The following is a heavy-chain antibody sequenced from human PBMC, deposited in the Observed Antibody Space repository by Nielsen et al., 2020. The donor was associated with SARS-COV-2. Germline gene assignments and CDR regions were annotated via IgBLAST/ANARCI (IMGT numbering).Heavy chain of an antibody. CDR1: GFTFNTYA. CDR3: ASDPSYASSWLHYFDF. CDR2: ISASSANI. V-gene: IGHV3-48*02. Sequence: GESLKISCAASGFTFNTYAMNWVRQTPGKGLEWVAYISASSANIHYAASVNGRFTVSRDNAKNSLYLQMNNLRDEDTAVYCCASDPSYASSWLHYFDFWGQGTLVTVSS. D-gene: IGHD5-12*01. J-gene: IGHJ4*02.